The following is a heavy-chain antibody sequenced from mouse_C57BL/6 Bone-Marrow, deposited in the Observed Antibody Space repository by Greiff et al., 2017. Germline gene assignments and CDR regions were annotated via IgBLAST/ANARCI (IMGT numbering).Heavy chain of an antibody. J-gene: IGHJ2*01. V-gene: IGHV1-80*01. Sequence: LRESGAELVKPGASVKISCKASGYAFSSYWMNWVKQRPGKGLEWIGQIYPGDGDTNYNGKFKGKATLTADKSSSTAYMQLSSLTSEDSAVYFCARLSITTVVAFNWGQGTTLTVSS. CDR1: GYAFSSYW. CDR3: ARLSITTVVAFN. D-gene: IGHD1-1*01. CDR2: IYPGDGDT.